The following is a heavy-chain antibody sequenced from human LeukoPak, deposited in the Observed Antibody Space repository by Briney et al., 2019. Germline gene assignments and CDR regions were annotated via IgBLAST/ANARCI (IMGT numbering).Heavy chain of an antibody. D-gene: IGHD3-22*01. CDR1: GGSISSYY. CDR3: ARAKGQYYYDSSGYQLGNWFDP. CDR2: IYYSGST. Sequence: SETLSLTCTVSGGSISSYYWSWIRQPPGKGLEWIGYIYYSGSTNYNPSLKSRVTISVDTSKNQFSLELSSVTAADTAVYYCARAKGQYYYDSSGYQLGNWFDPWGQGTLVTVSS. J-gene: IGHJ5*02. V-gene: IGHV4-59*01.